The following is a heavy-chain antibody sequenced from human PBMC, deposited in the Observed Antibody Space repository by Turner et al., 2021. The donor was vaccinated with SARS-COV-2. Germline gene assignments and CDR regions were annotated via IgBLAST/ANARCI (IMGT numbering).Heavy chain of an antibody. D-gene: IGHD3-10*01. V-gene: IGHV1-8*01. CDR2: MNPNSGNT. Sequence: QVPLVQSGAEVKKPASSVTVSCKASGYTFTSYAINWVRQATGQGLEWMGWMNPNSGNTGYAQKFQGRVTMTRNTSISTAYMELSSLRSEDTAVYYCARTFTLMVRVDYWGQGTLVTVSS. CDR1: GYTFTSYA. CDR3: ARTFTLMVRVDY. J-gene: IGHJ4*02.